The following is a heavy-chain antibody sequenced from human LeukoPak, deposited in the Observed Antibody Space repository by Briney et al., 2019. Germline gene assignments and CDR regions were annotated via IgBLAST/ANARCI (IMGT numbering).Heavy chain of an antibody. J-gene: IGHJ5*02. CDR3: AKGNWNYVQNWFDP. CDR2: INSDGSST. Sequence: GGSLRLSCAASGFTFSSYWMHWVRQAPGKGLVWVSRINSDGSSTSYADSVKGRFTISRDNAKNTLYLQMNSLRAEDTAVYYCAKGNWNYVQNWFDPWGQGTLVTVSS. D-gene: IGHD1-7*01. CDR1: GFTFSSYW. V-gene: IGHV3-74*01.